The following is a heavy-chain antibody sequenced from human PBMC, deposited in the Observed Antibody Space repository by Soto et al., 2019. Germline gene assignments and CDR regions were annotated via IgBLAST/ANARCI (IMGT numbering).Heavy chain of an antibody. V-gene: IGHV3-13*01. J-gene: IGHJ4*02. CDR2: IGTAGDT. CDR1: GFTFSSYD. D-gene: IGHD5-18*01. CDR3: ARRDTYSYGLDY. Sequence: GGSLRLSCAASGFTFSSYDMHWVRQATGKGLEWVSAIGTAGDTYYPGSVKGRFTISRENAKNSLYLQMNSLRAEDTAVYYCARRDTYSYGLDYWGQGTLVTSPQ.